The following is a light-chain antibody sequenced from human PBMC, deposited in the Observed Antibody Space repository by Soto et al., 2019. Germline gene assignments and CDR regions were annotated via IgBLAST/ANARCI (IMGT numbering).Light chain of an antibody. CDR2: GAS. CDR3: QQYNNWPALT. J-gene: IGKJ4*01. V-gene: IGKV3D-15*01. CDR1: QSVSSN. Sequence: EIVMTQSPATLSVSPGERATLSCRASQSVSSNLAWYQQKPGQAPRLLIYGASIRATGIPARFSGSGSGIEFTPTISSLQSEDFAVYYCQQYNNWPALTFGGGPKVEIK.